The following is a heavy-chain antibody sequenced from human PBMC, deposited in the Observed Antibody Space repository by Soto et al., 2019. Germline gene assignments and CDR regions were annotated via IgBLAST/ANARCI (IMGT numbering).Heavy chain of an antibody. D-gene: IGHD3-3*01. V-gene: IGHV3-30*03. CDR2: ISYDGSNK. Sequence: QVQLVESGGGVVQPGRSLRLSCAASGFTFSSYGMHWVRQAPGKGLEWVAVISYDGSNKYYADSVKGRFTISRDNSRNTLYLQMNSLRAEDTAVYYCAREENHYDFWSGYQYGYWGQGTLVTVSS. CDR3: AREENHYDFWSGYQYGY. J-gene: IGHJ4*02. CDR1: GFTFSSYG.